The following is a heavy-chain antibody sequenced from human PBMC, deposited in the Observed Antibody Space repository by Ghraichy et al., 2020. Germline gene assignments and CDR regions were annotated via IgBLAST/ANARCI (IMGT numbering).Heavy chain of an antibody. V-gene: IGHV3-30*02. CDR3: AKDAAPKHYYGYFDY. CDR2: IRYDGSNK. J-gene: IGHJ4*02. Sequence: GGSLRLSCAASGFTFSSYGMHWVRQAPGKGLEWVAFIRYDGSNKYYADSVKGRFTISRDNSKNTLYLQMNSLRAEDTAVYYCAKDAAPKHYYGYFDYWGQGTLVTVSS. D-gene: IGHD4-17*01. CDR1: GFTFSSYG.